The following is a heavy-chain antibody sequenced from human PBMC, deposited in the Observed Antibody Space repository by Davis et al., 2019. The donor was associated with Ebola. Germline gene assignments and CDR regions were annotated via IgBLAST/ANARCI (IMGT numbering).Heavy chain of an antibody. CDR1: GNSFTSHW. J-gene: IGHJ3*02. V-gene: IGHV5-51*01. D-gene: IGHD2-8*02. CDR2: IYTGDSDT. Sequence: GESLKISCKYSGNSFTSHWIGWVRQMPGKGLEWMGIIYTGDSDTRYSPSFRGQVTISADKSIKTAFLQWSSLKASDTAMYYCASLRRTITGMDDAFDIWGQGTMVTVSS. CDR3: ASLRRTITGMDDAFDI.